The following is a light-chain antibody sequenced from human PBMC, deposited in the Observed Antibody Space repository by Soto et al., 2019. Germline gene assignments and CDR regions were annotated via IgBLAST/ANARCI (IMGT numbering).Light chain of an antibody. Sequence: DIQMTQSPSSLSASIGDRVTITCQASQDIGDYLNWYQQKPGKAPKLLIYDASTLEVGIPSRFSGSGSGTDFTFTISSLQPEDFATYYCQQYDKFALTFGGGTKVEIK. CDR2: DAS. V-gene: IGKV1-33*01. CDR3: QQYDKFALT. CDR1: QDIGDY. J-gene: IGKJ4*01.